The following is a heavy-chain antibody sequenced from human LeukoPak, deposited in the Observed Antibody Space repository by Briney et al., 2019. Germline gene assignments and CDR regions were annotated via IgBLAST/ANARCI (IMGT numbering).Heavy chain of an antibody. D-gene: IGHD4-17*01. J-gene: IGHJ6*03. Sequence: SETLSLTCTVSGHSISSYYWSWIRQPPGKGLEWIGFIYYSGSTNYNPSLKSRVTISVDTSKNQFSLKLSSVTAADTAVYYCVRSTSYYYYYYMDVWGKGTTVTVSS. CDR3: VRSTSYYYYYYMDV. CDR1: GHSISSYY. CDR2: IYYSGST. V-gene: IGHV4-59*12.